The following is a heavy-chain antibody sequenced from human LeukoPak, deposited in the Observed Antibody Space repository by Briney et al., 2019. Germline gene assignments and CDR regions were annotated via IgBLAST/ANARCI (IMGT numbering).Heavy chain of an antibody. CDR1: GFTFSTYG. J-gene: IGHJ6*03. V-gene: IGHV3-23*01. Sequence: GGSLRLSCAASGFTFSTYGMNWVRQAPGKGLEWVSGISPSGGITYYTDSVKGRFTISRDNSKHTVSLQMNSLRAEDTAVYYCAKDYYDSSGYYPYYYYYMDVWGKGTTVTISS. CDR3: AKDYYDSSGYYPYYYYYMDV. CDR2: ISPSGGIT. D-gene: IGHD3-22*01.